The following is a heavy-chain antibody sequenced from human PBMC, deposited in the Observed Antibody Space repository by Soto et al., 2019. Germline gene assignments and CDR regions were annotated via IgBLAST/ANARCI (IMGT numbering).Heavy chain of an antibody. V-gene: IGHV1-18*01. CDR3: ARVFPRGYDILTGYYSYYFDY. CDR2: ISAYNGST. CDR1: GYTFTSYG. J-gene: IGHJ4*02. Sequence: ASVKVSCKASGYTFTSYGISWVRQAPGQGLEWMGWISAYNGSTNYAQKLQGRVTMTTDTSTSTAYMELRSLRSDDTAVYYCARVFPRGYDILTGYYSYYFDYWGQGTLVTVSS. D-gene: IGHD3-9*01.